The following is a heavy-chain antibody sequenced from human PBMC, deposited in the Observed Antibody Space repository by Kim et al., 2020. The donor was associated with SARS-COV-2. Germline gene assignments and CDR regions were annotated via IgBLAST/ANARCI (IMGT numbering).Heavy chain of an antibody. V-gene: IGHV1-46*02. CDR1: AYTFNTYY. CDR3: ARDKEGVESGYDHYYYYGMDV. Sequence: ASVKVSCKASAYTFNTYYMHWVRQAPGQGLEWMGMIKPSGGGAAYAEKFQGRVTMTRDTSTSTVNMELSSLRSEDTAGYYCARDKEGVESGYDHYYYYGMDVWGQGTTVTVAS. CDR2: IKPSGGGA. D-gene: IGHD5-12*01. J-gene: IGHJ6*02.